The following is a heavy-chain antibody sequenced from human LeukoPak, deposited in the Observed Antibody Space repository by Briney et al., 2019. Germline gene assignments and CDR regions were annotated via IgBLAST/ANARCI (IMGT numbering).Heavy chain of an antibody. CDR2: INGDGSTT. Sequence: GGSLRLSCAASGFSFSSYWIHWVRQAPGKGLVWVSRINGDGSTTTYADSVKGRFTISRDNAKNTVFLQMNSVGAEDSAVYYCARGGVDYWGQGTLVTVSS. J-gene: IGHJ4*02. CDR3: ARGGVDY. CDR1: GFSFSSYW. V-gene: IGHV3-74*01.